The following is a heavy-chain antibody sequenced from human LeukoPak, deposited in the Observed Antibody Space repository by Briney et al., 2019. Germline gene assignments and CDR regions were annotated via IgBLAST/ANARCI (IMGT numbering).Heavy chain of an antibody. J-gene: IGHJ5*02. CDR2: FIPIFGTT. D-gene: IGHD6-13*01. CDR1: GGTFSSYA. V-gene: IGHV1-69*05. Sequence: SVKVSCKASGGTFSSYAISWVRQAPGQGLEWMGGFIPIFGTTNYAQKFQGRVTMTTDTSTSTVYMEVRGLRSDDTAMYYCARDVGITVADSFDPWGQGTLVTVSS. CDR3: ARDVGITVADSFDP.